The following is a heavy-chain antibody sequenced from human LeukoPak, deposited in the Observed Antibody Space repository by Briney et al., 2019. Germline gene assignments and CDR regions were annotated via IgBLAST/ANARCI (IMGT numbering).Heavy chain of an antibody. CDR3: ARDLNKWP. CDR2: INQDESSQ. J-gene: IGHJ4*02. Sequence: PGKSLRLSCAASGSTFSSYGMHWVRQAPGKGLEWVANINQDESSQYYVDAVRGRFTISRDNAKNSLYLQMNSLRAEDTAVYYCARDLNKWPWGQGTLVTVSS. D-gene: IGHD5-12*01. V-gene: IGHV3-7*01. CDR1: GSTFSSYG.